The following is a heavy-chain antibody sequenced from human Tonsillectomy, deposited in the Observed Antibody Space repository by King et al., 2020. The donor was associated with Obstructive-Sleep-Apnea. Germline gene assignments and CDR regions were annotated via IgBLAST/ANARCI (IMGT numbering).Heavy chain of an antibody. J-gene: IGHJ4*02. Sequence: VQLVESGGGVVQHGRSLRLSCAASGFTFSTYVMHWVRQAPGKGLEWVAVISYDGNNKYYAESVKGRFTISRDNSKNTLYLQVNSLRTEDTAVYYCARDTPDYWGQGTLVTVSS. V-gene: IGHV3-30-3*01. CDR2: ISYDGNNK. CDR1: GFTFSTYV. CDR3: ARDTPDY.